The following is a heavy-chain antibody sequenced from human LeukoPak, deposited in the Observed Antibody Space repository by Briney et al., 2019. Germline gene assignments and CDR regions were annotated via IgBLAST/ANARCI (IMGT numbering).Heavy chain of an antibody. CDR2: IYSGGST. CDR1: GFTVSSNY. CDR3: ANIPQAEQLELEAFDI. Sequence: GGSLRLSCAASGFTVSSNYMSWVRQAPGKGLEWGSVIYSGGSTYYADSVKGRFTISRDNSKNTLYLQMNSLRAEDTAVYYCANIPQAEQLELEAFDIWGQGTMVTVSS. D-gene: IGHD3-10*01. V-gene: IGHV3-53*01. J-gene: IGHJ3*02.